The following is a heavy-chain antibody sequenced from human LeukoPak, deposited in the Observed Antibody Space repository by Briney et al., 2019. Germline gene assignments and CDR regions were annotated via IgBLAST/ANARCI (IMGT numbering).Heavy chain of an antibody. CDR3: AKGTYSSSSDYFDY. J-gene: IGHJ4*02. V-gene: IGHV3-33*06. Sequence: GGSLRLSCAASGFTFSNYGMYWVRQAPGKGLEWVAVIWYDGSNKDYGDSVKGRFTISRDNSKNTLYQQMNSLRAEDTAVYYCAKGTYSSSSDYFDYWGQGTLVTVSS. D-gene: IGHD6-6*01. CDR1: GFTFSNYG. CDR2: IWYDGSNK.